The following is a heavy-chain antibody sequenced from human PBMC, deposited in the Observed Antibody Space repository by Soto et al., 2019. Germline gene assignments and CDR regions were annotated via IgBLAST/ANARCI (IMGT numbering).Heavy chain of an antibody. CDR1: GFTFSDYP. Sequence: QVQLVESGGGVVQPGRSLRLSCVASGFTFSDYPMLWVRQAPAKGLEWVAFILSDGNNKQYADSVKGRFTISRDNSKNTLYLQMNSLRAEDSAVYYCTREDYWGQGTLVTVSS. V-gene: IGHV3-30-3*01. CDR2: ILSDGNNK. CDR3: TREDY. J-gene: IGHJ4*02.